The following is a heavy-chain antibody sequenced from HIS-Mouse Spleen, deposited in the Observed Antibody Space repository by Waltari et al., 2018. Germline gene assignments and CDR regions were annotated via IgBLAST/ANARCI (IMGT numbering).Heavy chain of an antibody. J-gene: IGHJ2*01. D-gene: IGHD6-13*01. CDR2: IYYRGST. CDR3: AREIPYSSSWYDWYFDL. Sequence: QLQLQESGPGLVKPSETLSLTCTVSGGSISSSSYHCGWIRQPPGKGLEWIGSIYYRGSTYYNPSLKSRVTISVDTSKNQFSLKLSSVTAADTAVYYCAREIPYSSSWYDWYFDLWGRGTLVTVSS. CDR1: GGSISSSSYH. V-gene: IGHV4-39*07.